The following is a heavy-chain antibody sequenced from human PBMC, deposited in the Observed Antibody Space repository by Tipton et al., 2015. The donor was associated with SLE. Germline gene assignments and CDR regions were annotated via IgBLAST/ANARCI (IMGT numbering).Heavy chain of an antibody. J-gene: IGHJ4*02. CDR2: IRYDGSNK. CDR3: AKDSPVWSGLEGFYFDY. CDR1: GFTFSSYG. Sequence: SLRLSCAASGFTFSSYGMHWVRQAPGKGLEWVAVIRYDGSNKYYADSVKGRFTISRDNSKNTLYLQMNSLRAEDTAVYYCAKDSPVWSGLEGFYFDYWGQGTLVTVSS. V-gene: IGHV3-30*02. D-gene: IGHD3-10*02.